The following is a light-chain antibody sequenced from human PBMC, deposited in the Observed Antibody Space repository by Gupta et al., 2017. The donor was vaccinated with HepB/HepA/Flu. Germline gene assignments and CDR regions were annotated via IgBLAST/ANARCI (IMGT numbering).Light chain of an antibody. CDR1: SSDVGGYNY. J-gene: IGLJ2*01. Sequence: QSALTQPRSVSGSPGPSVPISCTGTSSDVGGYNYVSWFQEHPGKAPKLMIYDVSKRPSGVPDRFSGSKSGNTASLTISGLRAEDEADYYCCSYAGNYTLVFGGGTKLTVL. V-gene: IGLV2-11*01. CDR2: DVS. CDR3: CSYAGNYTLV.